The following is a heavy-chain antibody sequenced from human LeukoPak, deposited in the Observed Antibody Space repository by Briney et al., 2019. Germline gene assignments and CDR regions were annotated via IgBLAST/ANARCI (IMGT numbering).Heavy chain of an antibody. Sequence: GGSLRLSCAASGFTFGDYSMHWIRQTPGQGLEWVSLISADGGSSFQADSVRGRFTISRDNSKNSLYLQMHSLRSEDTALYYCAKGMGGSGRNWASNWFDPWGQGTLVTVSS. CDR2: ISADGGSS. V-gene: IGHV3-43*02. J-gene: IGHJ5*02. D-gene: IGHD1-26*01. CDR1: GFTFGDYS. CDR3: AKGMGGSGRNWASNWFDP.